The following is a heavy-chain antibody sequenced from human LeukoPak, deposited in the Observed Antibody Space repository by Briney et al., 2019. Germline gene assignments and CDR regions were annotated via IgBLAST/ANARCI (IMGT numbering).Heavy chain of an antibody. CDR2: ISGSGGST. Sequence: GGSLRLSCAASGFTSSSYAMSWVRQAPGKGLEWVSAISGSGGSTYYADSVKGRFTISRDNSKNTLYLQMNSLRAEDTAVYYCAKDRVGILGYCSGGSCSFYGMDVWGQGTTVTVSS. J-gene: IGHJ6*02. D-gene: IGHD2-15*01. CDR3: AKDRVGILGYCSGGSCSFYGMDV. CDR1: GFTSSSYA. V-gene: IGHV3-23*01.